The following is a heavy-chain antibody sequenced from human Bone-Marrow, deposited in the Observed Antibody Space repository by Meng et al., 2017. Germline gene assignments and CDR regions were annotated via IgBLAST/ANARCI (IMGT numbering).Heavy chain of an antibody. J-gene: IGHJ4*02. Sequence: SLKISFAASGFTFSSYGMHWVRQAPGKGLEWVAVIWYDGSNKYYADSVKGRFTISRDNSKNTLYLQMNSLRAEDTAVYYCARDRASMTTVTTCFDYWGQGTLVTVSS. V-gene: IGHV3-33*01. CDR1: GFTFSSYG. CDR2: IWYDGSNK. CDR3: ARDRASMTTVTTCFDY. D-gene: IGHD4-17*01.